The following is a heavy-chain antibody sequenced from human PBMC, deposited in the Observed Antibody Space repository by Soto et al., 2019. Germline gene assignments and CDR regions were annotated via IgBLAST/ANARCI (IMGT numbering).Heavy chain of an antibody. D-gene: IGHD2-2*01. CDR3: ARSRMGHASPTDF. V-gene: IGHV4-30-4*08. CDR2: IYYDGNT. CDR1: GESIRSSAFY. J-gene: IGHJ4*01. Sequence: SETLSLTCSVSGESIRSSAFYWGWVRQLPGKTLEWLGFIYYDGNTYYNPSLKSRLRISSDTSNNQVSLTLSSATATDTATYYCARSRMGHASPTDFCGHGILVTVSS.